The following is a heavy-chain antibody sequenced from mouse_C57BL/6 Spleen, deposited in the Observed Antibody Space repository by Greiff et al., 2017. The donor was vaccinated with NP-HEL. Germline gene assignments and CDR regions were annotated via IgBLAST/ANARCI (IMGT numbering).Heavy chain of an antibody. V-gene: IGHV5-17*01. Sequence: EVQVVESGGGLVKPGGSLKLSCAASGFTFSDYGMHWVRQAPEKGLEWVAYISSGSSTIYYADTVKGRFTISRDNAKNTLFLQMTSLRSEDTAMYYCARRAYGSSPYAMDYWGQGTSVTVSS. J-gene: IGHJ4*01. CDR2: ISSGSSTI. D-gene: IGHD1-1*01. CDR3: ARRAYGSSPYAMDY. CDR1: GFTFSDYG.